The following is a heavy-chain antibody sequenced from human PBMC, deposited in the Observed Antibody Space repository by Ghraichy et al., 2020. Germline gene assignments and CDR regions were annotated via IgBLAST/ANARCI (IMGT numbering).Heavy chain of an antibody. Sequence: GGSLRLSCAASGFTFSSYAMSWVRQAPGKGLEWVSAISGSGGSTYYADSVKGRFTISRDNSKNTLYLQMNSLRAEDTAVYYCEGTAERAYYYYGMDVWGQGTTVTVSS. CDR2: ISGSGGST. CDR1: GFTFSSYA. V-gene: IGHV3-23*01. CDR3: EGTAERAYYYYGMDV. D-gene: IGHD1-1*01. J-gene: IGHJ6*02.